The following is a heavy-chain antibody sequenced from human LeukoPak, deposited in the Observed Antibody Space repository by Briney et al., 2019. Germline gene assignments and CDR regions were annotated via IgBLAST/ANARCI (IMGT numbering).Heavy chain of an antibody. CDR3: ARGSAWAGLKYHYGSGSDET. CDR2: IYYSGST. CDR1: GGSISSGGYY. Sequence: SETLSLTCTVSGGSISSGGYYWSWIRQHPGKGLEWIGYIYYSGSTYYNPSLKSRVTISVDTSKNQFSLKLSSVTAADTAVYYCARGSAWAGLKYHYGSGSDETWGQGTLVTVSS. V-gene: IGHV4-31*03. D-gene: IGHD3-10*01. J-gene: IGHJ5*02.